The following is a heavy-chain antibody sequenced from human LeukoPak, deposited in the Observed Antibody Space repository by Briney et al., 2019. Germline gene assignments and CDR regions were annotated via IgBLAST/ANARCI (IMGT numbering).Heavy chain of an antibody. CDR2: IGSGGDT. J-gene: IGHJ4*02. CDR3: ATGNCNTNNCYQALDN. D-gene: IGHD2/OR15-2a*01. Sequence: GGSLRLSCETSAFTFSNYDMHWVGQRAGKGLEWVSFIGSGGDTYYSGPVKGRFTISRENAKKSLYLQMSSLRAEDTAVYYCATGNCNTNNCYQALDNWGQGTLVTVSS. CDR1: AFTFSNYD. V-gene: IGHV3-13*01.